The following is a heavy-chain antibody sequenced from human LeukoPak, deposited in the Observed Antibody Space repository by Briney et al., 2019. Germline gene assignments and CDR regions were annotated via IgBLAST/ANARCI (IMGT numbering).Heavy chain of an antibody. CDR1: GFTFSNYG. J-gene: IGHJ4*02. Sequence: PGRSLRLSCAATGFTFSNYGMHWVRQAPGKGLEWVALISYDGSNKYFADSVKGRFTISRDNSKNTLYLQMHSLRAEDTAVYYCAKGNVAAAGRYFDYWGQGTLVTVSS. CDR3: AKGNVAAAGRYFDY. CDR2: ISYDGSNK. V-gene: IGHV3-30*18. D-gene: IGHD6-13*01.